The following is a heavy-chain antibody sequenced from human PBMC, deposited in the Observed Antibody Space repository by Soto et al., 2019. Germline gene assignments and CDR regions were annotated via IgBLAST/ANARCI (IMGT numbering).Heavy chain of an antibody. Sequence: QVQLVQSGADVKKPGSSVKVSCKASGGTFSSYTISWVRQAPGQGLEWMGRIIPILGIANYAQKFQGRVTITADKSTSTAYMELSSLRSEDTAVYYCTRDWVAAAGTSPLDYWGQGTLVTVSS. CDR2: IIPILGIA. J-gene: IGHJ4*02. CDR1: GGTFSSYT. V-gene: IGHV1-69*08. D-gene: IGHD6-13*01. CDR3: TRDWVAAAGTSPLDY.